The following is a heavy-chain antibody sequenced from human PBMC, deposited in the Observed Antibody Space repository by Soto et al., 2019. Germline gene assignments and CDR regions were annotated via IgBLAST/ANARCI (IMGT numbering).Heavy chain of an antibody. Sequence: GASVKVSCQASGYTFTRYDIYWVRQAPGHGLEWMGWMNPNSGNTGYAQKFQGRVTMTRNTSISTAYMELSSLRSEDTAVYYCARGGYCSTTSCYEIPNWFDPWGQGTLVTVSS. CDR2: MNPNSGNT. CDR3: ARGGYCSTTSCYEIPNWFDP. D-gene: IGHD2-2*03. V-gene: IGHV1-8*01. CDR1: GYTFTRYD. J-gene: IGHJ5*02.